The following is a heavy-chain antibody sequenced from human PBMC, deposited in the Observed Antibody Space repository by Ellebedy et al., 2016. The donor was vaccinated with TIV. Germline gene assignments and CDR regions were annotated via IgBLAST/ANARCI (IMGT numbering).Heavy chain of an antibody. Sequence: GESLKISCAASGFTFSDYHMNWVRQAPGKGLEWVSSLIVGGSTYDADSVKGRFIISRDNAENSLYLQMTRLRVEDPAVYSCVRDSTHGYDDYWGQGTLVTVSS. CDR1: GFTFSDYH. D-gene: IGHD5-24*01. J-gene: IGHJ4*02. V-gene: IGHV3-69-1*01. CDR2: LIVGGST. CDR3: VRDSTHGYDDY.